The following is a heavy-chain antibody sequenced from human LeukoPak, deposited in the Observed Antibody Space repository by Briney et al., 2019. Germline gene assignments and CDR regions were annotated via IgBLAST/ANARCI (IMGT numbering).Heavy chain of an antibody. V-gene: IGHV3-33*01. Sequence: PGGSLRLSCAASGFIFSSYGTHWVRQAPGKGLEWVAVAYHDEWPGNGKYYVDSVKGRFTVSRDNSKNTLYLQMSSLRAEDTAVYYCATGSGYYYDHWGQGTLVTVSS. CDR3: ATGSGYYYDH. J-gene: IGHJ4*02. CDR2: AYHDEWPGNGK. CDR1: GFIFSSYG. D-gene: IGHD3-22*01.